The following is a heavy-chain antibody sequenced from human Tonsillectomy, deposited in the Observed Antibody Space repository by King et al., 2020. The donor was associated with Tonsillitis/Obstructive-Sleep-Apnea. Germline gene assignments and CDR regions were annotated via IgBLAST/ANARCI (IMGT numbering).Heavy chain of an antibody. CDR3: GGGEGLGALSFGHRLGV. J-gene: IGHJ6*02. CDR2: IVPMYSSS. D-gene: IGHD3-16*02. CDR1: GGTFSSHS. Sequence: VQLVESGTEVKKPGSSVKVSCKFSGGTFSSHSLSWVRQAPGQGLEWMGGIVPMYSSSDYARQFQGRVTITADKSTSTVYMELGGLRSEDTAIYYCGGGEGLGALSFGHRLGVWGQGTTVTVSS. V-gene: IGHV1-69*06.